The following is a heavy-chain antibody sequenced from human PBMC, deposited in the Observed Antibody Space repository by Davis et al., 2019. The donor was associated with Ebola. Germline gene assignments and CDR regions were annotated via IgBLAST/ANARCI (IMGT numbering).Heavy chain of an antibody. CDR3: ARFSGYDSSGYYYDY. CDR1: GGSISSSSYY. CDR2: IYYSGST. Sequence: SETLSLTCTVSGGSISSSSYYWAWIRQPPGKGLEWIGYIYYSGSTYFNPSLKSRVTISVDTSTNQFSLKLSSVTAADTAVYYCARFSGYDSSGYYYDYWGQGTLVTVSS. D-gene: IGHD3-22*01. V-gene: IGHV4-31*03. J-gene: IGHJ4*02.